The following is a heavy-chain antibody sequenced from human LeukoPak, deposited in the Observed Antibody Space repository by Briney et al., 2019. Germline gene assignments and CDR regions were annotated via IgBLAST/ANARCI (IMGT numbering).Heavy chain of an antibody. V-gene: IGHV3-23*01. CDR3: AKHRENYGDSCLDVY. CDR1: GFTFSSYA. CDR2: LSGSGGST. D-gene: IGHD4-17*01. Sequence: GGSLRLSCAASGFTFSSYAMSWVRQAPGKGLEWVSGLSGSGGSTHYVDSVKGRFAISRDNSKHTLFLQMNSLRAEDTAVYYCAKHRENYGDSCLDVYWGQGTLVTVSS. J-gene: IGHJ4*02.